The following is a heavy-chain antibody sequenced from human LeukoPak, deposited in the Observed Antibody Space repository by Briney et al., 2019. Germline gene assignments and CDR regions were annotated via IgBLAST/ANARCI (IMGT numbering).Heavy chain of an antibody. CDR3: AASNQDSSGWPHSPDY. CDR1: GFTFDDYA. J-gene: IGHJ4*02. CDR2: ISWNSGSI. Sequence: GRSLRLSCAASGFTFDDYAMHWVRQAPGKGLEWVSGISWNSGSIGYADSVKGRFTISRDNAKNSLYLQMNSLRAEDTALYYCAASNQDSSGWPHSPDYWGQGTLVTVSS. D-gene: IGHD6-19*01. V-gene: IGHV3-9*01.